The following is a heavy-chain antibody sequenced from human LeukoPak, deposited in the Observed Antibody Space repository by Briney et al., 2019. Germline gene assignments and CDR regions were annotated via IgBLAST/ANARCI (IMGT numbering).Heavy chain of an antibody. D-gene: IGHD3-3*01. CDR1: GFTFSDYY. J-gene: IGHJ6*03. CDR3: ARARPPSYDSSDYYYYMDV. Sequence: GGSLRLSCAASGFTFSDYYMSWIRQAPGKGLEWVSYISSSGSTIYYADSVKGRFTISRDNAKNLLYLQMNSLRAEDTAVYYCARARPPSYDSSDYYYYMDVWGKGTTVTVSS. V-gene: IGHV3-11*04. CDR2: ISSSGSTI.